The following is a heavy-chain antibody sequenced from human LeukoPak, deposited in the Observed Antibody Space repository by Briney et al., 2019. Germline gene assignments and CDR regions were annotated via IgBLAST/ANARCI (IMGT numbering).Heavy chain of an antibody. CDR2: IYYSGGT. J-gene: IGHJ4*01. CDR3: ARYYYGSGKQPY. Sequence: SETLSLTCTVSGGSISSSSYFWGWIRQPPGKGLECIGSIYYSGGTSYNPSLRSRVTISVDTSKNQFSVKLSSVTAADTAIYYCARYYYGSGKQPYWGHGTLVTVSS. V-gene: IGHV4-39*01. D-gene: IGHD3-10*01. CDR1: GGSISSSSYF.